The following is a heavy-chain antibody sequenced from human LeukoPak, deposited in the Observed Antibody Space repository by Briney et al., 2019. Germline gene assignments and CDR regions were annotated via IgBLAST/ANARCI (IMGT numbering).Heavy chain of an antibody. J-gene: IGHJ1*01. V-gene: IGHV4-39*07. D-gene: IGHD6-13*01. CDR1: GGSISSSSYY. CDR3: ASVRQYSSSWYRNPPH. Sequence: SETLSLTCTVSGGSISSSSYYWGWIRQPPGKGLEWIGSIYYGGSTYYNPSLKSRVTISVDTSKNQFSLKLSSVTAADTAVYYCASVRQYSSSWYRNPPHWGQGTLVTVSS. CDR2: IYYGGST.